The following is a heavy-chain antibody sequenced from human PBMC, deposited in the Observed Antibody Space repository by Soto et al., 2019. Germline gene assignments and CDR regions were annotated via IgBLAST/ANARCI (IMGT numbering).Heavy chain of an antibody. D-gene: IGHD2-21*02. V-gene: IGHV3-23*01. CDR1: GFTFSSYA. Sequence: EVQLLESGGGLVQPGGSLRLSCAASGFTFSSYAMSWVRQAPGKGLEWVSAISGSGGSTYYADSVKGRFTISRDNSKNSLYLQMNSLRAEDTAVYYCAKDQQYCGGVCDGTVGDYWGQGTLVTVSS. CDR2: ISGSGGST. CDR3: AKDQQYCGGVCDGTVGDY. J-gene: IGHJ4*02.